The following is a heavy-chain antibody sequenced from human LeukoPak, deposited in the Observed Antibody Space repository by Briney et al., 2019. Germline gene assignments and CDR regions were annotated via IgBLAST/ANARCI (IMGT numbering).Heavy chain of an antibody. CDR3: ARDLGWELHAFDI. Sequence: ASVTVSCKASGGTFSSYAISWVRQAPGQGLEWMGGIIPIFGTANYAQEFQGRVTITADESTSTAYMELSSLRSEDTAVYYCARDLGWELHAFDIWGQGTMVTVSS. D-gene: IGHD1-26*01. V-gene: IGHV1-69*13. J-gene: IGHJ3*02. CDR1: GGTFSSYA. CDR2: IIPIFGTA.